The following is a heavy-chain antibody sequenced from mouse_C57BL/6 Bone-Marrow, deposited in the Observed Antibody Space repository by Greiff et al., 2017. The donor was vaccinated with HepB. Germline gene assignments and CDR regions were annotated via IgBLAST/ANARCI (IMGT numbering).Heavy chain of an antibody. CDR2: ISSGGSYT. CDR1: GFTFSSYG. J-gene: IGHJ3*01. V-gene: IGHV5-6*01. CDR3: ARFLYGYDKGAFAY. Sequence: EVQVVESGGDLVKPGGSLKLSCAASGFTFSSYGMSWVRQTPDKRLEWVATISSGGSYTYYPDSVKGRFTISRDNAKNTLYLQMSSLKSEDTAMYYCARFLYGYDKGAFAYWGQGTLVTVSA. D-gene: IGHD2-2*01.